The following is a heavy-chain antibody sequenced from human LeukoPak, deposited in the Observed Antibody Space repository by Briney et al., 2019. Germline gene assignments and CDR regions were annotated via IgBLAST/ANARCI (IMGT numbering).Heavy chain of an antibody. D-gene: IGHD5-18*01. Sequence: SETLSPTCAVYGGSFSGYYWSWIRQPPGKGLEWIGEINHRGSTNYNPSLKSRVTISVDTSKNQFSLKLSSVTAADTAVYYCARGRGYSYGYPPAQYYFDYWGQGTLVTVSS. CDR2: INHRGST. CDR3: ARGRGYSYGYPPAQYYFDY. CDR1: GGSFSGYY. V-gene: IGHV4-34*01. J-gene: IGHJ4*02.